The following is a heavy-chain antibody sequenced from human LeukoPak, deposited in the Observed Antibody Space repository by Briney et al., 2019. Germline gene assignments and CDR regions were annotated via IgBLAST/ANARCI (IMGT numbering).Heavy chain of an antibody. V-gene: IGHV1-2*02. J-gene: IGHJ5*02. CDR1: GYTFTDYY. D-gene: IGHD3-10*01. CDR3: ARDRGIRDYYGSGDNWFDP. Sequence: ASVKVSCKASGYTFTDYYMYWVRQAPGQGLEWMGWIYPKSGGTNYAQKLQGRVTMTTDTSTSTAYMELRSLRSDDTAVYYCARDRGIRDYYGSGDNWFDPWGQGTLVTVSS. CDR2: IYPKSGGT.